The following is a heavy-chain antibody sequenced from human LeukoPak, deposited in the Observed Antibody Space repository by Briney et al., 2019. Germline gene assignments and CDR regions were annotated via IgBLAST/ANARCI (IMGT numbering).Heavy chain of an antibody. CDR3: ARGPGIPAAVDH. Sequence: GGSLRLSCAASGFTFTSYAMSWVRQAPGKGLEWVSAISGSGASTYYADSVKGRFTISRDNSRNTLYLQMNSLRPEDTAVFYCARGPGIPAAVDHWGQGTLVTVSS. V-gene: IGHV3-23*01. D-gene: IGHD6-13*01. CDR2: ISGSGAST. CDR1: GFTFTSYA. J-gene: IGHJ4*02.